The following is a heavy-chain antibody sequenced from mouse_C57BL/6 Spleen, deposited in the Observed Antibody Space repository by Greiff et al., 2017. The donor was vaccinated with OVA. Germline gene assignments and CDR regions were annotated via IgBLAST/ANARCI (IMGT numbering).Heavy chain of an antibody. CDR2: IDPSDSYT. V-gene: IGHV1-69*01. Sequence: QQSCTASGYTFTSYWMHWVKQRPGQGLEWIGEIDPSDSYTNYNQKFKGKSTLTVDKSSSTAYMQLSSLTSEDSAVYYCARSYDGYYESYFDYWGQGTTLTVSS. CDR1: GYTFTSYW. CDR3: ARSYDGYYESYFDY. J-gene: IGHJ2*01. D-gene: IGHD2-3*01.